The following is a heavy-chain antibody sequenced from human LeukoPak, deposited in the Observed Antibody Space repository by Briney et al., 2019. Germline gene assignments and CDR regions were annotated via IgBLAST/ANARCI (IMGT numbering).Heavy chain of an antibody. CDR3: ATDIYNWIYGDFDY. CDR2: ISGSGTST. J-gene: IGHJ4*02. D-gene: IGHD1-7*01. V-gene: IGHV3-23*01. Sequence: GGSLRLSCAASGFTFSTYAMSWVRQAPGKGLEWVSGISGSGTSTYYADSVKGRFTISRDNSKDTLYLQMNSLRPEDTAVYYCATDIYNWIYGDFDYWGQGTLVTVSS. CDR1: GFTFSTYA.